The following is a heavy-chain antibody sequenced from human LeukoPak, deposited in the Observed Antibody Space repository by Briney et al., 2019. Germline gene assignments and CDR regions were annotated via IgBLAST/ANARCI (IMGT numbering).Heavy chain of an antibody. Sequence: GGSLRLSCAASGFTFSSYGMHWVRQAPGKGLEWVAVIWYDGSNKYYADSVKGRFTISRDNSKNTLYLQMNSLRAEDTAVYYCARGSYGGKLGHAFDIWGQGTMVTVSS. V-gene: IGHV3-33*01. J-gene: IGHJ3*02. CDR1: GFTFSSYG. CDR3: ARGSYGGKLGHAFDI. D-gene: IGHD4-23*01. CDR2: IWYDGSNK.